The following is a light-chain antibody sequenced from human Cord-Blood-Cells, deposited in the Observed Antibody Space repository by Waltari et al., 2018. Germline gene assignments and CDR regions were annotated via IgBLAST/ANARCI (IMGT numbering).Light chain of an antibody. V-gene: IGKV4-1*01. CDR3: QQYYSTPYT. CDR1: KSVLYSSNNKNY. J-gene: IGKJ2*01. CDR2: WAS. Sequence: DIVMTQSPDSLAVSLGERLTINCTSSKSVLYSSNNKNYLAWYQQKPGQPPKLLIYWASTRESGVPDRFSGSGSGTDFTLTISSLQAEDVAVYYCQQYYSTPYTFGQGTKLEIK.